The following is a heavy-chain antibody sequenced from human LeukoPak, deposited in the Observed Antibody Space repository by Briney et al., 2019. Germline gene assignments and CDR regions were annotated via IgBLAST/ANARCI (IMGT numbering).Heavy chain of an antibody. V-gene: IGHV1-2*02. Sequence: ASVKVSCKASGYTFTGYYMHWVRQAPGQGLEWMGWINPNSGGTNYAQKFQGRVTMTRDTSISTAYMELSRLRSGDTAVYYCAKDFGATVTLGAFDYWGQGTLVTVSS. CDR1: GYTFTGYY. CDR3: AKDFGATVTLGAFDY. D-gene: IGHD4-17*01. J-gene: IGHJ4*02. CDR2: INPNSGGT.